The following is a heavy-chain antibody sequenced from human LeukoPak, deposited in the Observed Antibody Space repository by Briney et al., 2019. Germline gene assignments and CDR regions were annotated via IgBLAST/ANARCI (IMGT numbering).Heavy chain of an antibody. CDR1: GFTFSDYY. CDR2: IYSGGTT. CDR3: ARDQYSYAHAAH. Sequence: GGSLRLSCAASGFTFSDYYMSWVRQAPGKGLEWVSVIYSGGTTYYADSVKGRFTISRDNSKNTLHLQMNSLRAEDTAVYYCARDQYSYAHAAHWGQGTLVTVSS. D-gene: IGHD5-18*01. V-gene: IGHV3-66*01. J-gene: IGHJ4*02.